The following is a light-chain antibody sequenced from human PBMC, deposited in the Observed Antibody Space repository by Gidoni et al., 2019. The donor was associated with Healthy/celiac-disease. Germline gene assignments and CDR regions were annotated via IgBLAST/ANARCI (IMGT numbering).Light chain of an antibody. CDR1: RSVLYSSNNKNF. CDR3: QQYYSSPYT. J-gene: IGKJ2*01. Sequence: ILLTHSPDSLSASLGERATINCKSSRSVLYSSNNKNFLAWYQQKPGQPPKLLIYWASTRESGVPDRFSGSGSGTDFTLTISSLQAEDVAVYYCQQYYSSPYTFGQGTKLEIK. V-gene: IGKV4-1*01. CDR2: WAS.